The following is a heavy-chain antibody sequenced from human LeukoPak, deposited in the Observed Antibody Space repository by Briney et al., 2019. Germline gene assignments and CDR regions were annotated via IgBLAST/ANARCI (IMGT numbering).Heavy chain of an antibody. D-gene: IGHD3-22*01. Sequence: SETLPLTCAVSSASVTSHHWAWIRQPAGKGLEWVGRVHFSGSTNYSPSLRSRVAISLDKSKNDISLTLKSVSAADTAVYYCARDESSRDGSGGYHYWGRGVLVTVSS. CDR2: VHFSGST. J-gene: IGHJ4*02. CDR3: ARDESSRDGSGGYHY. V-gene: IGHV4-4*07. CDR1: SASVTSHH.